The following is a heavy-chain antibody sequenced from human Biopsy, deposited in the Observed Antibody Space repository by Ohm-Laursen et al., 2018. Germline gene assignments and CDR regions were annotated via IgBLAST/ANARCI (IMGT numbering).Heavy chain of an antibody. Sequence: SDTLSLTCSVSGGSISSDYWSWIRQPPGQGLEWIGYIYYSGSTNYNPFLKSLVTISVDTSKNQFSLRLNSVTAADTAEYYSARRKAGVCDALDIWGQGTMVIVSS. CDR3: ARRKAGVCDALDI. CDR1: GGSISSDY. D-gene: IGHD6-25*01. J-gene: IGHJ3*02. CDR2: IYYSGST. V-gene: IGHV4-59*07.